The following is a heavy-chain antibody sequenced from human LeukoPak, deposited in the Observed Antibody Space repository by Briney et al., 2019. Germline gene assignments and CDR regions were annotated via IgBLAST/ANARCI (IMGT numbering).Heavy chain of an antibody. CDR2: IYSGGST. V-gene: IGHV3-53*01. CDR1: GFPFSSYW. Sequence: AGGSLRLSCVASGFPFSSYWMTWVRQAPGKGLEWVSVIYSGGSTCYADSVKGRFTISRDNSKNTLYLQMNSLRAEDTAVYYCAREGYSYGPFDYWGQGTLVTVSS. D-gene: IGHD5-18*01. J-gene: IGHJ4*02. CDR3: AREGYSYGPFDY.